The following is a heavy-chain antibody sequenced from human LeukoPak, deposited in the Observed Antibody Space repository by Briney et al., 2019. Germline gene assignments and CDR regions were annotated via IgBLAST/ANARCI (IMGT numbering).Heavy chain of an antibody. J-gene: IGHJ4*02. CDR2: LRTDGQKT. V-gene: IGHV3-74*01. CDR1: GFTFSNYW. D-gene: IGHD4-11*01. CDR3: ARDHPGSNSLDY. Sequence: GGSLRLSCAASGFTFSNYWMHWVRQAPGKGLEWVSRLRTDGQKTSYAASVKGRFTISRDNAKNTLYLQMNSLRVEDTAVYYCARDHPGSNSLDYWGQGTPVTVSS.